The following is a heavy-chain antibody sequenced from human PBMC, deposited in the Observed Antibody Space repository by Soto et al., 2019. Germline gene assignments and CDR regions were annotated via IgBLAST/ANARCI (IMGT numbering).Heavy chain of an antibody. Sequence: GGSLRLSCAASGFTFGTYAMSWVRQAPGKGLEWVSGIRGSGGITYYADSVKGRFTISRDNSKNTLYLQMDSLRAEDTAVYYCAKSLGYCTSISCRYFDSWGQGTLVTVSS. J-gene: IGHJ4*02. V-gene: IGHV3-23*01. CDR2: IRGSGGIT. CDR1: GFTFGTYA. D-gene: IGHD2-2*01. CDR3: AKSLGYCTSISCRYFDS.